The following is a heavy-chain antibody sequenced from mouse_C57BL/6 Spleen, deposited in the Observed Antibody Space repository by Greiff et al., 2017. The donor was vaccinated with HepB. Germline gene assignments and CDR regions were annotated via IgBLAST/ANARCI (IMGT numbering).Heavy chain of an antibody. V-gene: IGHV1-69*01. CDR3: ARRGHYYGSSYEDC. CDR2: IDPSDSYT. Sequence: QVQLQQPGAELVMPGASVKLSCKASGYTFTSYWMHWVKQRPGQGLEWIGEIDPSDSYTNYNQKFKGKSTLTVDKSSSTAYMQLSSLTSEDSAVYYCARRGHYYGSSYEDCWGQGTTLTVSS. CDR1: GYTFTSYW. D-gene: IGHD1-1*01. J-gene: IGHJ2*01.